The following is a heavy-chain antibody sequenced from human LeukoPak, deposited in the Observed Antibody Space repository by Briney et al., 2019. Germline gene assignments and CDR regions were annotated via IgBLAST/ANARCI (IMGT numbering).Heavy chain of an antibody. CDR2: INPNSGGT. D-gene: IGHD3-10*01. J-gene: IGHJ4*02. CDR1: GYTFTGYY. CDR3: ARDADGSGSYYNAFVY. Sequence: ASVKVSCKASGYTFTGYYLHWVRQAPGQGLEWMGWINPNSGGTNYAQKFQGWVTMTGDTSISTAYMELSRLRSDDTAVYYCARDADGSGSYYNAFVYWGQGTLVTVSS. V-gene: IGHV1-2*04.